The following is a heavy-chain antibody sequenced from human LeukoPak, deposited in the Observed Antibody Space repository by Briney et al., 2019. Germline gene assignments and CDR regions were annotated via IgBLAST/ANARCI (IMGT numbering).Heavy chain of an antibody. CDR3: TRGNMSPGSFHGMDV. CDR1: GGSFGTHS. D-gene: IGHD2-21*01. CDR2: IHQSGST. V-gene: IGHV4-34*01. Sequence: SQTLSLTCAIYGGSFGTHSRTWIRQPPGKGLEWVGEIHQSGSTNYNPSLRSRVIISVDTSKNQFSVRLRSVTAADTAMYFCTRGNMSPGSFHGMDVWGQGTMVT. J-gene: IGHJ6*02.